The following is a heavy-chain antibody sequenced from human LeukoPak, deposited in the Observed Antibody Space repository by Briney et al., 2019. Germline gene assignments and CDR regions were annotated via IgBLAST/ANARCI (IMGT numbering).Heavy chain of an antibody. V-gene: IGHV5-51*01. CDR3: ARLDCSGGSCYSHFDY. D-gene: IGHD2-15*01. J-gene: IGHJ4*02. CDR1: GYSFTSYW. CDR2: IYPGDSDT. Sequence: GASLQISCKGSGYSFTSYWIGWVRQLPGKGREWMGIIYPGDSDTRYSPSFQGQVTISADKFTSTAYLQWSSLKASDTAMYYCARLDCSGGSCYSHFDYWGQGTLVAVSS.